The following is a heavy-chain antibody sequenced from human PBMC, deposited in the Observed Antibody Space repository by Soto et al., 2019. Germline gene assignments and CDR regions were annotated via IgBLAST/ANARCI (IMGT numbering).Heavy chain of an antibody. D-gene: IGHD3-10*01. CDR1: GFTFSDYY. CDR3: ARDQYYYGSGSYPYYYSGMDV. Sequence: QVQLVESGGGLVKPGGSLRLSCAASGFTFSDYYMSWIRQAPGKGLEWVSYISSSGSTIYYADSVKGRFTISRDNATSXRXLXXNSLRAEDTAVYYCARDQYYYGSGSYPYYYSGMDVWGQGTTVTVSS. V-gene: IGHV3-11*01. CDR2: ISSSGSTI. J-gene: IGHJ6*02.